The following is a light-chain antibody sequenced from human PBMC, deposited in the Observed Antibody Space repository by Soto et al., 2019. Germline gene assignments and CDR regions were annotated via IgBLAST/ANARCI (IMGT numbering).Light chain of an antibody. Sequence: EIVMTQSPATLSVSPGERATLSCRASQGISSNLAWYQQKPGQAPRLLIFGASSRATGIPARFSGSGSGTEFTLTISSLQSEDFAVYYCQHYNKWPFTFSPGTKVDIK. CDR2: GAS. J-gene: IGKJ3*01. V-gene: IGKV3-15*01. CDR3: QHYNKWPFT. CDR1: QGISSN.